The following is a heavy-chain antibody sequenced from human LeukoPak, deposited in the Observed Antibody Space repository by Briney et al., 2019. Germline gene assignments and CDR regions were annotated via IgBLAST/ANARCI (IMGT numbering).Heavy chain of an antibody. CDR2: ISWNSGSI. J-gene: IGHJ1*01. CDR3: AKDFGTGGSYYGHYFQH. V-gene: IGHV3-9*01. D-gene: IGHD1-26*01. CDR1: GFTFDDYA. Sequence: PGRSLRLSCAASGFTFDDYAMHWVRQAPGKGLEWVSGISWNSGSIGYADSVKGRFTISRDNAKNSLYLQMNSLRAEDTALYYCAKDFGTGGSYYGHYFQHWGQGTLVTVSS.